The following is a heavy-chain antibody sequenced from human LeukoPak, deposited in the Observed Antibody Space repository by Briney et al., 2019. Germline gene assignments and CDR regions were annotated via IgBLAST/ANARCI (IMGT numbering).Heavy chain of an antibody. CDR3: ARGGIAARLHYYYMDV. CDR2: INPNSGGT. V-gene: IGHV1-2*02. J-gene: IGHJ6*03. D-gene: IGHD6-6*01. CDR1: GYTFTGYY. Sequence: ASVKVSCKASGYTFTGYYMHWVRQAPGQGLEWMGWINPNSGGTNYAQKFQGRVTMTRDTSISTAYMELSRLRSDDTAVYYCARGGIAARLHYYYMDVWGKGTTVTVSS.